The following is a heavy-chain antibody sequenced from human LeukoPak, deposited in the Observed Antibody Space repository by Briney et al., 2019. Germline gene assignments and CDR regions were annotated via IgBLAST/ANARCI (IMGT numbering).Heavy chain of an antibody. V-gene: IGHV3-48*03. CDR1: GFTFSNYE. D-gene: IGHD3-9*01. Sequence: GWSVRLSCAASGFTFSNYEMNWVRQAPGKGLEWVSYISAVGSVIYYADSVKGRFSISRDNAKNSLYLQMSSLTAGDTAVYYCARVRPTDFLTGYKQELDYWGQGTLVTVSS. CDR2: ISAVGSVI. J-gene: IGHJ4*02. CDR3: ARVRPTDFLTGYKQELDY.